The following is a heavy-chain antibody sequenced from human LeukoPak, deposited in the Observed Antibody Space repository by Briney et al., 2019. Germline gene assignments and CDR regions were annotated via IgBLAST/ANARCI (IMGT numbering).Heavy chain of an antibody. V-gene: IGHV4-59*01. CDR2: ISYSGST. CDR3: ARGRSGGLVTLDY. J-gene: IGHJ4*02. CDR1: GGSISSSY. D-gene: IGHD2-21*02. Sequence: SETLSLTCTVSGGSISSSYWSWIRQPPGKGLEWIGYISYSGSTNCNPSLRSRVTISVDTSKNQFSLKLTSVTAADTAVYCCARGRSGGLVTLDYWGQGTLVTVSS.